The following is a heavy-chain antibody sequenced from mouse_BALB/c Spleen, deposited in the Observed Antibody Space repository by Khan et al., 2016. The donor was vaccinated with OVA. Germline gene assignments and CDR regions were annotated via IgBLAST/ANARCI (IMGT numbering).Heavy chain of an antibody. V-gene: IGHV3-8*02. CDR3: AVAGYAMDY. CDR2: ISYSGGT. J-gene: IGHJ4*01. CDR1: GYSFTSCY. Sequence: EVQLQESGPSLVKPSQTLSLTCSVSGYSFTSCYWHWVRQFPGNKLEYMGYISYSGGTDYNPSLKSRISITRDTSKNQYYLQLNSVTTEDTATYYSAVAGYAMDYWGQGTSVTVSS. D-gene: IGHD3-3*01.